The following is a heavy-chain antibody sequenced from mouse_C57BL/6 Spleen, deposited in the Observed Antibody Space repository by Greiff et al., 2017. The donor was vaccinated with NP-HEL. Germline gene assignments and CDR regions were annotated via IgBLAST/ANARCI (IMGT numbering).Heavy chain of an antibody. J-gene: IGHJ2*01. V-gene: IGHV3-6*01. CDR2: ISYDGSN. CDR3: ASDGYYSYYFDY. D-gene: IGHD2-3*01. CDR1: GYSITSGYY. Sequence: DVKLVESGPGLVKPSQSLSLTCSVTGYSITSGYYWNWIRQFPGNKLEWMGYISYDGSNNYNPSLKNRISITRDTSKNQFFLKLNSVTTEDTATYYCASDGYYSYYFDYWGQGTTLTVSS.